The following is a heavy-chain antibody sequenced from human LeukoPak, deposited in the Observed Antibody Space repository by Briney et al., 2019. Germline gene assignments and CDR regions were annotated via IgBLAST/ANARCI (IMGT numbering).Heavy chain of an antibody. CDR2: IRSKANSYAT. D-gene: IGHD3-10*01. V-gene: IGHV3-73*01. J-gene: IGHJ4*02. CDR3: TSRITMVRGVIEPVDY. CDR1: GFTFSGSA. Sequence: GGSLKLSCAASGFTFSGSAMHWVRQASGKGLEWIGRIRSKANSYATTYPASVKGRFTISRDDSNNMAYLQMNSLKTEDTAVYYCTSRITMVRGVIEPVDYWGQGTLVTVSS.